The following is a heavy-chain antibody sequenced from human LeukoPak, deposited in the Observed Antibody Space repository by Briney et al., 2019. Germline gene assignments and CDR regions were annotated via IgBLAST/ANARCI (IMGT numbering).Heavy chain of an antibody. CDR1: GYTFTIYG. J-gene: IGHJ6*02. Sequence: ASVKVSCKASGYTFTIYGISWVRQAPGQGLEWMGWISAYNGNTNYAQKLQGRVTMTTDTSTSTAYMELRSLRSDDTAVYYCARDIVVVPRYYYYAMDVWGQGTTVTVSS. CDR2: ISAYNGNT. V-gene: IGHV1-18*01. D-gene: IGHD2-2*01. CDR3: ARDIVVVPRYYYYAMDV.